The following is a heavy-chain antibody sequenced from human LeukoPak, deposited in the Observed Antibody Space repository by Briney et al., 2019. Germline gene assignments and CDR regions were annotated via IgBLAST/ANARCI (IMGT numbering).Heavy chain of an antibody. J-gene: IGHJ4*02. CDR2: IIPLLDTI. CDR1: GGTFSSYA. D-gene: IGHD6-19*01. CDR3: ARGKWLVPFDY. Sequence: SVKVSCKASGGTFSSYAIGWLRQAPGQGFEWMGEIIPLLDTINYAQRFQGRVTITADEPTSTVYMELSNLRSEDTAVYFCARGKWLVPFDYWGQGTLVTVSS. V-gene: IGHV1-69*01.